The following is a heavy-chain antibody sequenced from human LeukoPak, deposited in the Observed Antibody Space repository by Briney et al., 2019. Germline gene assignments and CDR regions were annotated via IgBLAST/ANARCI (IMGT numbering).Heavy chain of an antibody. CDR3: ARQSRVGGTCFDY. CDR1: GDSISSFF. CDR2: IYDGGTT. V-gene: IGHV4-59*01. D-gene: IGHD2-15*01. Sequence: SETLSLTCTVSGDSISSFFWSWIRQPPGKGQEWIGYIYDGGTTKYNPSLKSRVTISADTSKSQFSVNLSSVTAADTAVYYCARQSRVGGTCFDYWGQGALVTVSS. J-gene: IGHJ4*02.